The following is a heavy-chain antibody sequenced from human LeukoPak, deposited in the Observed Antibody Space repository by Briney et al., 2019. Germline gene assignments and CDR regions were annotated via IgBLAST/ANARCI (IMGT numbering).Heavy chain of an antibody. CDR3: ARDRIEQQLNDAFDI. D-gene: IGHD6-13*01. J-gene: IGHJ3*02. Sequence: SETLSLTCTVSGGSISSYYWSWIRQPAGKGLEWIGRIYTSGSTNYNPSLKSRVTMSVDTSKNQFSLKLSSVTAADTAVYYCARDRIEQQLNDAFDIWGQGTMVTVSS. V-gene: IGHV4-4*07. CDR1: GGSISSYY. CDR2: IYTSGST.